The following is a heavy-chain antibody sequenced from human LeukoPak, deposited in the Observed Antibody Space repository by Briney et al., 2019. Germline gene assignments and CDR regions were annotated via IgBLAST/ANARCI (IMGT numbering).Heavy chain of an antibody. D-gene: IGHD3-3*01. V-gene: IGHV4-30-4*01. CDR3: AREGHDFWSGSRGWFDP. CDR2: THNSGST. J-gene: IGHJ5*02. CDR1: AVSSTSHDYY. Sequence: PSETLSLTCTVSAVSSTSHDYYWSWIRQAPGKGLEWIGYTHNSGSTFYNPSLKSRFTISVDTSKNQFSLKVRSVTAADTAVYYCAREGHDFWSGSRGWFDPWGQGTLVTVSS.